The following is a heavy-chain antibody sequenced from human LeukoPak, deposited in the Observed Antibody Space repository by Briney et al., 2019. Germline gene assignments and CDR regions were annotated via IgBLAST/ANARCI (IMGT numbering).Heavy chain of an antibody. CDR1: GGTFSSYA. CDR3: ARDEGNFDY. D-gene: IGHD2/OR15-2a*01. CDR2: MNPNSGNT. Sequence: HRASVKVSCKASGGTFSSYAINWVRQATGQGLEWMGWMNPNSGNTGYAQKFQGRVTITADESTSTAYMELSSLRSEDTAVYYCARDEGNFDYWGQGTLVTVSS. V-gene: IGHV1-8*03. J-gene: IGHJ4*02.